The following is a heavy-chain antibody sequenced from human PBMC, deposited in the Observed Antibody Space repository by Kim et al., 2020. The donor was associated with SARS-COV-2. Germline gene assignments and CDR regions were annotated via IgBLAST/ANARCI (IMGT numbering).Heavy chain of an antibody. CDR2: T. V-gene: IGHV1-8*03. J-gene: IGHJ4*02. CDR3: ARGGSYFHVDY. D-gene: IGHD1-26*01. Sequence: TGYAQKFQGRGTITRNTSISTAYMELSSLRSEDTAVYYCARGGSYFHVDYWGQGTLVTVSS.